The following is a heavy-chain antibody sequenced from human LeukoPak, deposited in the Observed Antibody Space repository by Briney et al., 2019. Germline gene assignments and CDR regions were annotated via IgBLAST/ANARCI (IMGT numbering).Heavy chain of an antibody. D-gene: IGHD2-2*03. Sequence: GGSLRLSCAASGFTFRGSVINWVRQAPGKGLEWVSGVSVSGTSTYSADSVKGRFTISRNNAKNTLYLQMNSLRGEYTAIYYCAKVWTRIGWVMDVWGKETTVTVSS. CDR3: AKVWTRIGWVMDV. J-gene: IGHJ6*04. CDR1: GFTFRGSV. CDR2: VSVSGTST. V-gene: IGHV3-23*01.